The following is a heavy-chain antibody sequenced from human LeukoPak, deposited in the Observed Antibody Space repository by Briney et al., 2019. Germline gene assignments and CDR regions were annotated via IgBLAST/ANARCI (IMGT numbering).Heavy chain of an antibody. D-gene: IGHD2-2*01. V-gene: IGHV3-30-3*01. Sequence: GGSLRLSCAASGFTFITYSMHWVRQAPGKGLDWVAVISEDGTEKYYADSVKGRFTISRDNSKNTLSLQMNSLRAEDTAVYYCAREGPAASFLDSWGQGTLVTVSS. CDR3: AREGPAASFLDS. CDR1: GFTFITYS. CDR2: ISEDGTEK. J-gene: IGHJ4*02.